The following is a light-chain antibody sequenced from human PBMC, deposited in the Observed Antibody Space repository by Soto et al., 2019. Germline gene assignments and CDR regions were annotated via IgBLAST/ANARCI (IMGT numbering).Light chain of an antibody. Sequence: NFMLTQPHSVSDSPGKTVIISCTRSSGSIASNYVQWYQQRPGSSPTTVIYEDNQRPSGVPDRFSGSIDSSSNSASLTIPGLETEDEADYYCQSYDATNQVFGGGTKLTVL. CDR3: QSYDATNQV. CDR2: EDN. CDR1: SGSIASNY. J-gene: IGLJ3*02. V-gene: IGLV6-57*01.